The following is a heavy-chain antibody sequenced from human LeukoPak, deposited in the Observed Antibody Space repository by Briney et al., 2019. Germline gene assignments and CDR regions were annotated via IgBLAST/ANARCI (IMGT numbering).Heavy chain of an antibody. J-gene: IGHJ4*02. CDR1: GIIVSDSY. D-gene: IGHD3-10*01. Sequence: SGGSLRLSCTASGIIVSDSYISWVRQAPGKGLGWVSVIYSGGNTYYADSVKDRFTISRDESKNTLYHQIDSLRVEDTAVYYCASYGSGSYMAKWGQGTLVTVSS. CDR2: IYSGGNT. CDR3: ASYGSGSYMAK. V-gene: IGHV3-66*01.